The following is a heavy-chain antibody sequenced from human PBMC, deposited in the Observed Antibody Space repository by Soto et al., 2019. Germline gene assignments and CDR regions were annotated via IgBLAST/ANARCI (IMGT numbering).Heavy chain of an antibody. Sequence: ASVKVSCKASGYTFVTYAMHWVRQAPGQRLEWMGWINPNSGGTNYAQKFQGWVTMTRDTSISTAYMELSRLRSDDTAVYYCARDGEGLRYFDWPRYAFDIWGQGTMVTVSS. V-gene: IGHV1-2*04. J-gene: IGHJ3*02. D-gene: IGHD3-9*01. CDR3: ARDGEGLRYFDWPRYAFDI. CDR2: INPNSGGT. CDR1: GYTFVTYA.